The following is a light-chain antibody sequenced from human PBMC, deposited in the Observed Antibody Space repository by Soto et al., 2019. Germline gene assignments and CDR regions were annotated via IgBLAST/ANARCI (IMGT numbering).Light chain of an antibody. CDR1: QYVSSSY. V-gene: IGKV3-20*01. Sequence: EIVLTQSPGTLSLSPGERATLSCRASQYVSSSYLAWYQQSPGQAPRLLVYGASIRATDIPDRCSGSGSGTDFTLTISRLEPEDFAVYYCQQYGSSPPATFGQGTKLEIK. J-gene: IGKJ2*01. CDR2: GAS. CDR3: QQYGSSPPAT.